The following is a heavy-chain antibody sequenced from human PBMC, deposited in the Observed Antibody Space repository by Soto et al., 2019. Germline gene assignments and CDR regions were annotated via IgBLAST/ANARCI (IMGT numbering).Heavy chain of an antibody. Sequence: EVQLVESGGGSVQPGRSLRLSCVASGFTFESYAMHWVRQVPGKGLEWVSGISWNSGSIGYEDSVKGRFTISRDNAQNSLYLEMNSLRVEDTAFYYCVKDIHYQWLVSHFEYWGQGALVTVSS. CDR2: ISWNSGSI. V-gene: IGHV3-9*01. J-gene: IGHJ4*02. CDR1: GFTFESYA. CDR3: VKDIHYQWLVSHFEY. D-gene: IGHD6-19*01.